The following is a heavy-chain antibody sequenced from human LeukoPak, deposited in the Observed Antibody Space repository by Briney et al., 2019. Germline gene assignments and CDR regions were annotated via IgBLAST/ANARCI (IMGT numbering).Heavy chain of an antibody. CDR1: GFTFSSYA. CDR2: ISGSGGST. V-gene: IGHV3-23*01. CDR3: AKDWVASSWFNWFDP. Sequence: GGSLRLSCAASGFTFSSYAMSWVRQAPGKGLEWVSAISGSGGSTYYADSVKRRFTISRDNSKNTLYLQMHSRRAEDTAVYYCAKDWVASSWFNWFDPWGQGTLVTVSS. D-gene: IGHD6-13*01. J-gene: IGHJ5*02.